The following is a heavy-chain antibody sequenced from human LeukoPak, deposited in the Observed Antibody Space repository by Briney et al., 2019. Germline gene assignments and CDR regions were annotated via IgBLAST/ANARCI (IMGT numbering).Heavy chain of an antibody. V-gene: IGHV4-39*07. CDR2: IYYSGST. CDR3: ARVLDYDFWSGYRTDAFDI. D-gene: IGHD3-3*01. Sequence: PSETLSLTCTVSGGCISSSSYYWGWIRQPPGKGLEWVGSIYYSGSTYYNPSLKSRVTISVDTSKNQFSLKLSSVTAADTAVYYCARVLDYDFWSGYRTDAFDIWGQGTMVTVSS. J-gene: IGHJ3*02. CDR1: GGCISSSSYY.